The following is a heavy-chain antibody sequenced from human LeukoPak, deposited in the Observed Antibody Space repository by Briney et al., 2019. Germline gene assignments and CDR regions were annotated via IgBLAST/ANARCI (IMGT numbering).Heavy chain of an antibody. D-gene: IGHD5-18*01. Sequence: SVKVSCKASGGTFSSYAISWVRQAPGQGLQWMGGIIPIFGTANYAQKFQGRVTITTDESTSTAYMELSSLRSEDTAVYYCARVTRGYSSRGDYYYYMDVWGKGTTVTVSS. CDR3: ARVTRGYSSRGDYYYYMDV. V-gene: IGHV1-69*05. CDR2: IIPIFGTA. J-gene: IGHJ6*03. CDR1: GGTFSSYA.